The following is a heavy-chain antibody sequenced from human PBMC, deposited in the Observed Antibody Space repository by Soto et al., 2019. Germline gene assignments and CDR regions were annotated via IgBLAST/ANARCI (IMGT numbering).Heavy chain of an antibody. Sequence: EVQLVETGGGLIQPGGSLRLSCAASGFTVSNTYMTWVRQPPGKGLECVSVIYTAGGTNYADSVKGRFIISRDNSKNTLYLQMNSLRAEYTAVYSCARALPVAKGGFDPWGQGTLVTVSS. CDR3: ARALPVAKGGFDP. CDR1: GFTVSNTY. CDR2: IYTAGGT. V-gene: IGHV3-53*02. D-gene: IGHD2-2*01. J-gene: IGHJ5*02.